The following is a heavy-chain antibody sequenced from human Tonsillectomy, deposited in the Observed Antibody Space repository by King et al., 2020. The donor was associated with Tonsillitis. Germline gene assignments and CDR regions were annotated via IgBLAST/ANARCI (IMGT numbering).Heavy chain of an antibody. D-gene: IGHD3-22*01. J-gene: IGHJ4*02. CDR1: GYTFTSYG. CDR3: ARELYYYDNSGYPDY. Sequence: QLVQSGAEVKKPGASVKVSCKASGYTFTSYGICWGRQAPGQGLEWMGWISAYNGNTNYAQRLQGRVTMTTDTSTATVYMELWSLRSDDTAVYYCARELYYYDNSGYPDYWGQGTLVTVSS. V-gene: IGHV1-18*01. CDR2: ISAYNGNT.